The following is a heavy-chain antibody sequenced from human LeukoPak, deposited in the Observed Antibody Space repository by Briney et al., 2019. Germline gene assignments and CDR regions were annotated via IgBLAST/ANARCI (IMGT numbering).Heavy chain of an antibody. V-gene: IGHV3-66*02. CDR3: ARSIAVAGDFDY. CDR2: IYSGGST. Sequence: GGSLRLSCAASGFTVSSNYMSWVRQAPGKGLEWVSIIYSGGSTYYADSVKGRFTISRDSSKNTLYLQMNSLRAEDTAVYYCARSIAVAGDFDYWGQGTLVTVSS. D-gene: IGHD6-19*01. J-gene: IGHJ4*02. CDR1: GFTVSSNY.